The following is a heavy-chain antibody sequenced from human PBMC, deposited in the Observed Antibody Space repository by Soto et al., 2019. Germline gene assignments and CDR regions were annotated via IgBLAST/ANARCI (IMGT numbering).Heavy chain of an antibody. Sequence: GASAKVSCKASGYTFTSYDINWVRQATGQGLEWMGWMNPNSGNTKYSQKFQGRVTITRDTSASTAYMELSSLRSEDTAVYYCARPHFSSSYYFDYWGQGTLVTVSS. V-gene: IGHV1-8*01. D-gene: IGHD6-13*01. CDR1: GYTFTSYD. CDR2: MNPNSGNT. CDR3: ARPHFSSSYYFDY. J-gene: IGHJ4*02.